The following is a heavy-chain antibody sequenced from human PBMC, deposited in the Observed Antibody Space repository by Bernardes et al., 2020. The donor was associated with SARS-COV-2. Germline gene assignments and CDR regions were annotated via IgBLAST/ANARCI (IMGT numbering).Heavy chain of an antibody. D-gene: IGHD2-15*01. J-gene: IGHJ5*02. CDR3: VRVVDP. CDR2: LNPNDGRT. CDR1: GYIFTSYY. V-gene: IGHV1-46*01. Sequence: ASVKVSCKASGYIFTSYYIQWVRQVPGQGLEWMGMLNPNDGRTSYAEKFQGRLTLTRDTSTSTGYMELTSLRSDDTAVYYCVRVVDPWGQGTPVVVSS.